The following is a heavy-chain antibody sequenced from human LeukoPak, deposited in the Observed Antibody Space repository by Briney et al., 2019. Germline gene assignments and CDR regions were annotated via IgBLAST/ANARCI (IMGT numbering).Heavy chain of an antibody. D-gene: IGHD4-17*01. J-gene: IGHJ4*02. CDR2: IKSKTDGGTT. Sequence: GGSLRLSCAASGFTFSNAWMNWVRQAPGKGLEWVGRIKSKTDGGTTDYAATVKGRFTISRDDSKNTLYLQMNSLKTEDTAVYYCTPLTVTTQLIHFDYWGQGTLVTVSS. CDR1: GFTFSNAW. CDR3: TPLTVTTQLIHFDY. V-gene: IGHV3-15*07.